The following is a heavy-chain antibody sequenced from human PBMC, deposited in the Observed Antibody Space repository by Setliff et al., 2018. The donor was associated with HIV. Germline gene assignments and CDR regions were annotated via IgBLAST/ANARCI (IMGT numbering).Heavy chain of an antibody. CDR3: ATDPGRRITFGGVIVNPDY. D-gene: IGHD3-16*02. Sequence: ASVKVSCKVFGYTLAALSIHWVRQAPGKGLEWMGGFDPEDGERINAEKFQGRVTMTADTSTDTAYMALSSPTSEDTAVYYCATDPGRRITFGGVIVNPDYWGQGTLVTVSS. V-gene: IGHV1-24*01. CDR1: GYTLAALS. CDR2: FDPEDGER. J-gene: IGHJ4*02.